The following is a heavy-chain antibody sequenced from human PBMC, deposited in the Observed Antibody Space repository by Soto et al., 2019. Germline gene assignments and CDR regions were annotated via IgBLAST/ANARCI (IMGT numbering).Heavy chain of an antibody. CDR1: GDTFSGYP. V-gene: IGHV1-69*18. J-gene: IGHJ4*02. CDR3: AMDGGFGELKY. CDR2: IIPVFETT. Sequence: QVQLVQSGAELKKPGSSVKVSCKASGDTFSGYPINWVRQAPGEGLEWMGRIIPVFETTNDAQRFERRVTFTADQSTNTAYMELRGLLSEDTAVYYSAMDGGFGELKYWGPGTLVTVSS. D-gene: IGHD3-10*01.